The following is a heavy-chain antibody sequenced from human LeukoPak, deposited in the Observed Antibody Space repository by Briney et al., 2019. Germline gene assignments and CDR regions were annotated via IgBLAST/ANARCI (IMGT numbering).Heavy chain of an antibody. CDR3: ARDGDSGDYAY. Sequence: PSETLSLTCTVSGGSISSGSYYWCWIRQPAGKGLEWIGRIYTSGSTNYNPSLKSRVTISADTSKNQFSLKLTFVTAADTAVYYCARDGDSGDYAYWGQGTLVTVSS. V-gene: IGHV4-61*02. CDR2: IYTSGST. CDR1: GGSISSGSYY. D-gene: IGHD4-17*01. J-gene: IGHJ4*02.